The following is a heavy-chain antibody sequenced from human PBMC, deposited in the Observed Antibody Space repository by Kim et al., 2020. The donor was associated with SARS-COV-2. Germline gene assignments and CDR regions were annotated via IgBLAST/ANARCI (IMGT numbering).Heavy chain of an antibody. D-gene: IGHD1-1*01. V-gene: IGHV3-74*01. J-gene: IGHJ4*02. Sequence: GGSLRLSCAASGFTFITYVMHWLRQAPGKGLLWVSRISHDGTVTTYADSVKGRFTISRDNAKNTLYLQMHRLRADDTALYYCARARDWDVFDFWGQGTLVTVS. CDR3: ARARDWDVFDF. CDR2: ISHDGTVT. CDR1: GFTFITYV.